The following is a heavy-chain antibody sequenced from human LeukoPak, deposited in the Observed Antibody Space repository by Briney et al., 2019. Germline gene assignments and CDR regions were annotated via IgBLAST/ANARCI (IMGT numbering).Heavy chain of an antibody. J-gene: IGHJ3*02. D-gene: IGHD3-10*01. V-gene: IGHV4-61*01. CDR2: IYYSGST. Sequence: PSETLSLTCTVSGGSVSSGSYYWSWIQQPPGKGLEWIGYIYYSGSTNYNPSLKSRVTISVDTSKNQFSLKLSPVTAADTAVYYCARESITMVRGVTYDAFDIWGQGTMVTVSS. CDR3: ARESITMVRGVTYDAFDI. CDR1: GGSVSSGSYY.